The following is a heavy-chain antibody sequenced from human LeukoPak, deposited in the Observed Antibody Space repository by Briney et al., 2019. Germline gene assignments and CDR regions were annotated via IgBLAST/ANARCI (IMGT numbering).Heavy chain of an antibody. D-gene: IGHD2-2*01. CDR3: ARLPVYYYYYGMDV. CDR2: IYYSGST. J-gene: IGHJ6*02. CDR1: GGSISSSSYY. V-gene: IGHV4-39*07. Sequence: PSETLSLTCTVSGGSISSSSYYWGWIRQPPGKGLEWIGSIYYSGSTYYNPSLKSRVTISVDTSKNQFSLKLSSVTAADTAVYYCARLPVYYYYYGMDVWGQGTTVTVSS.